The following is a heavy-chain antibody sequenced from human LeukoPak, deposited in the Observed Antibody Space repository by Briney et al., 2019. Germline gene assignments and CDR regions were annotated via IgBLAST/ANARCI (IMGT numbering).Heavy chain of an antibody. J-gene: IGHJ4*02. CDR1: GFAFSSYA. CDR3: AKPLGGVGQHNDY. CDR2: ISGSGGST. Sequence: GGSLRLSCAASGFAFSSYAKSWVRQAPGKGLEWVSAISGSGGSTYYADSVKGRFTISRDNSKNQRYLQMDRLEGGDAAVYYCAKPLGGVGQHNDYWGQGTLVTVSS. D-gene: IGHD2-21*01. V-gene: IGHV3-23*01.